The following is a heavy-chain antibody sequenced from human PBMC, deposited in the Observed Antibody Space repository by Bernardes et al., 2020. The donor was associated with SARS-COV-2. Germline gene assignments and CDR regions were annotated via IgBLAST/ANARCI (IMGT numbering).Heavy chain of an antibody. V-gene: IGHV3-7*04. CDR1: EFTFSSYW. D-gene: IGHD3-9*01. CDR2: IKQDGSEQ. CDR3: ARESGAYFDWLLVLDY. J-gene: IGHJ4*02. Sequence: GGFLRLSCAASEFTFSSYWMSWVRQAPGKGLEWVANIKQDGSEQYYVDSVKGRFTVSRDNAENSRYLQMNSLRAEDTAVYYCARESGAYFDWLLVLDYWGQGTLVTVSS.